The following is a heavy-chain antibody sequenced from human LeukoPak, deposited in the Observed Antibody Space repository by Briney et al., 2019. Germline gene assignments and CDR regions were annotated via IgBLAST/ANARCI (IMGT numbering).Heavy chain of an antibody. CDR3: ASREGLGY. Sequence: PSETLSLTCTVSAYSISSGYYWGWIRQPPGKGLEWIGSLSHSGSTFYNPSLKSRVTISVDTSKNQFSLRLSSVTAADTAVYYCASREGLGYWGQGTLVTVSS. J-gene: IGHJ4*02. CDR2: LSHSGST. CDR1: AYSISSGYY. D-gene: IGHD5-24*01. V-gene: IGHV4-38-2*02.